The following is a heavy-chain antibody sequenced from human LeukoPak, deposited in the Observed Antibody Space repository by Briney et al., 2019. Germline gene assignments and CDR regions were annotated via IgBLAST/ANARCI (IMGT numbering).Heavy chain of an antibody. CDR3: ARDYKYAFDN. CDR1: GFTFSDYS. V-gene: IGHV3-48*01. CDR2: IGIDSGNT. J-gene: IGHJ4*02. D-gene: IGHD5-24*01. Sequence: GGSLRLSCAASGFTFSDYSMNWVRQAPGKGLEWISYIGIDSGNTNYADSAKGRFTISGDKAKNSLYLQMNSLRVEDTAVYYCARDYKYAFDNWGQGTLVTVSS.